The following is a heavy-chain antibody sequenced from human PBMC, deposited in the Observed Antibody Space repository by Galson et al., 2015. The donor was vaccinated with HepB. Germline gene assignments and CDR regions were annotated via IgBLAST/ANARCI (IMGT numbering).Heavy chain of an antibody. J-gene: IGHJ6*02. CDR1: GYSFTSHW. V-gene: IGHV5-51*01. CDR3: ARGPYGVGYYYYGMDV. CDR2: IYPGDSDT. Sequence: QSGAEVKKPGESLKISCKGSGYSFTSHWIGWVRQMPGKGLEWMGIIYPGDSDTRYSPSFQGQVTISADKSISTAYLQWSSPKASDTAMYYCARGPYGVGYYYYGMDVWGQGTTVTVSS. D-gene: IGHD4-17*01.